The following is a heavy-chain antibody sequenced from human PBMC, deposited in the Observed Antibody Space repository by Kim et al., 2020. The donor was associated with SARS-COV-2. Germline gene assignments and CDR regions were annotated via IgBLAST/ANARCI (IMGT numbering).Heavy chain of an antibody. CDR3: ARLEAVAGFPKSWIDY. CDR2: IYYSGST. Sequence: SETLSLTCTVSGGSISSSSYYWGWIRQPPGKGLEWIGSIYYSGSTYYNPSLKSRVTISVDTSKNQFSLRLSAVTAADTAVYYCARLEAVAGFPKSWIDYWGQGTLVTVSS. J-gene: IGHJ4*02. V-gene: IGHV4-39*01. D-gene: IGHD6-19*01. CDR1: GGSISSSSYY.